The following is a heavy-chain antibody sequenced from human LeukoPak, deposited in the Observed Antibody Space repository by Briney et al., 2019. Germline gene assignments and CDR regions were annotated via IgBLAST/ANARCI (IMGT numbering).Heavy chain of an antibody. J-gene: IGHJ6*03. CDR1: GGSISSYY. D-gene: IGHD6-13*01. CDR2: IYYSGST. CDR3: ARVQQQLVPYYYMDV. V-gene: IGHV4-59*01. Sequence: SETLSLTCTVSGGSISSYYWSWIRQPPGKGLEWIGYIYYSGSTIYNPSLKSRVTISVDTSKNQFSLKLSSVTAADTAVYYCARVQQQLVPYYYMDVWGKGTTVTVS.